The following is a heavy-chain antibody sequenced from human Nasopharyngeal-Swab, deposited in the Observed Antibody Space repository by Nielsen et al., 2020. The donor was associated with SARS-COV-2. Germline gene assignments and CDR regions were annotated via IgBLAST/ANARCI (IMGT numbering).Heavy chain of an antibody. V-gene: IGHV3-11*04. J-gene: IGHJ3*02. D-gene: IGHD1-1*01. Sequence: GGSLRLSCAASGFTFSDYYMSWIRQAPGKGLEWVSYISSSSSTIYYADSVKGRFTISRDNAKNSLYLQMNSLRAEDTAVYYCASSQAYNWNDSDAFDIWGQGTRVTVSS. CDR3: ASSQAYNWNDSDAFDI. CDR1: GFTFSDYY. CDR2: ISSSSSTI.